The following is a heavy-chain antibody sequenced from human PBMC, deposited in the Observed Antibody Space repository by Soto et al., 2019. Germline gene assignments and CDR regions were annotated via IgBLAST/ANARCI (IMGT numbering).Heavy chain of an antibody. D-gene: IGHD5-12*01. J-gene: IGHJ6*02. CDR2: ISYDRSNK. CDR3: ARVVATITDYYYGMDV. V-gene: IGHV3-30-3*01. Sequence: QVQLVESGGGVVQPGRSLRLSCAASGFTFSSYTMHWVRQAPGKGLEWVAVISYDRSNKYYADSVKGRFTISRDNSKNTLYLQMNSLRAKDTAVYHCARVVATITDYYYGMDVWGQGTTVTVSS. CDR1: GFTFSSYT.